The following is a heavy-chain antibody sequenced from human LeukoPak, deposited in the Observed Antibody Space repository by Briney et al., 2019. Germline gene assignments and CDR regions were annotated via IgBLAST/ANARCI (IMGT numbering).Heavy chain of an antibody. CDR3: ARGGDDYRFDY. CDR1: TGSLSDYS. Sequence: SETLSLTCAVYTGSLSDYSWGWIRQPPGKGLEWIGEINISGSTNYNPSLRSRVTISVDTSKNQFSLKLSSVTAADTAVYYCARGGDDYRFDYWGQGTLVTVSS. V-gene: IGHV4-34*01. CDR2: INISGST. D-gene: IGHD5-24*01. J-gene: IGHJ4*02.